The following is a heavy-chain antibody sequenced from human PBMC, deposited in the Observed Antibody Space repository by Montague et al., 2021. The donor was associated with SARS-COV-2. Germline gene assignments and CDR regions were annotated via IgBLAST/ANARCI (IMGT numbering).Heavy chain of an antibody. J-gene: IGHJ3*02. CDR3: ARDRDSSSWYVRDDAFDI. D-gene: IGHD6-13*01. CDR2: INHSGST. CDR1: GGSFSGYY. V-gene: IGHV4-34*01. Sequence: SETLSLTCAVYGGSFSGYYWSWIRQPPGKGLEWIGEINHSGSTNYNPSLKSRVTISVDTSKNQFSLKLSSVTAADTAVYYCARDRDSSSWYVRDDAFDIWGQGTMVTVSS.